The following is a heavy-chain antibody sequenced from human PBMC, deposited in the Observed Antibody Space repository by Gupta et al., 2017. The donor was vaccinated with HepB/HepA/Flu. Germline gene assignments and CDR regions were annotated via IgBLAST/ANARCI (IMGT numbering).Heavy chain of an antibody. V-gene: IGHV3-15*01. CDR1: GFPLRTAW. CDR3: TTDSWELQLGSDH. D-gene: IGHD1-26*01. J-gene: IGHJ4*02. CDR2: IKMMSDGGAA. Sequence: EVQLVESGGGLVKPGGSLRLSCVVSGFPLRTAWMSWVRQAPGKALEWVGLIKMMSDGGAAEYAAPVRGRFTISRDDSKNSLYLQMNNLKTEDTGLYYCTTDSWELQLGSDHWGQGTLVTVSA.